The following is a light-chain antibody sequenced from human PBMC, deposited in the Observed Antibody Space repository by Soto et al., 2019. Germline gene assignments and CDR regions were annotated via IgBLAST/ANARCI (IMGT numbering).Light chain of an antibody. V-gene: IGKV3-15*01. Sequence: EIVLTQSPGTLSLSPGERATLSCRASQSVTRSNLAWYQQKPGQAPRLLIYGASTRATGIPARFSGSGSGTEFTLTISSLQSEDFAVYYCQQYNNWPITFGQGTRLEIK. J-gene: IGKJ5*01. CDR3: QQYNNWPIT. CDR1: QSVTRSN. CDR2: GAS.